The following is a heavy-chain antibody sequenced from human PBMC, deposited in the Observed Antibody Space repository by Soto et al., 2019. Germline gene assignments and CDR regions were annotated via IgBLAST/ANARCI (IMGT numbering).Heavy chain of an antibody. CDR2: IIGSSTYI. CDR3: ARDVPTWNFDS. Sequence: EVQLVESGGGLVKPGGSLRLSCAASGFSFRTYSMNWVRQAPGKGLEWFSSIIGSSTYIFYADSVKGRFTISRDNAKNSLYLQMNSLRAEDTAVYYCARDVPTWNFDSWGHGSLVPVYS. J-gene: IGHJ4*01. D-gene: IGHD1-1*01. V-gene: IGHV3-21*03. CDR1: GFSFRTYS.